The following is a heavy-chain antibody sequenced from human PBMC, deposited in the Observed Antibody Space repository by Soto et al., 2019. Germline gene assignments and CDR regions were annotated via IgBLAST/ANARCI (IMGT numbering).Heavy chain of an antibody. D-gene: IGHD3-22*01. CDR2: IYYSGST. J-gene: IGHJ6*02. V-gene: IGHV4-59*01. CDR3: ARGEYYYDSSGYSSADQYYYYYGMDV. CDR1: GGSISSYY. Sequence: LSLTCTVSGGSISSYYWSWIRQPAGKGLEWIGYIYYSGSTNYNPSLKSRVTISVDTSKNQFSLKLSSVTAADTAVYYCARGEYYYDSSGYSSADQYYYYYGMDVWGQGTTVTVSS.